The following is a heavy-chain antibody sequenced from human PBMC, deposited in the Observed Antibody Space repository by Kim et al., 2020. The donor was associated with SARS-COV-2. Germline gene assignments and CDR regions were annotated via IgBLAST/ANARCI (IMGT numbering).Heavy chain of an antibody. D-gene: IGHD6-6*01. Sequence: GGSLRLSCSASGLTFSSCWMTWVRQAPGKGLEWVANINEDGSEKYYVDSVKGRFTISRDNAKNSLFLQLNSLRAEDTAVYYCARTSRHLDYWGQGTLVTVSS. CDR3: ARTSRHLDY. J-gene: IGHJ4*02. CDR1: GLTFSSCW. CDR2: INEDGSEK. V-gene: IGHV3-7*03.